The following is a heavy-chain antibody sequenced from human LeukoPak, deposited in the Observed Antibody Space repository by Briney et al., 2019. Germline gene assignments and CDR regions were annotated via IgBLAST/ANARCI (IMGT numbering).Heavy chain of an antibody. V-gene: IGHV3-48*01. J-gene: IGHJ4*02. CDR3: ARGRLHQPVDY. D-gene: IGHD6-25*01. CDR2: ISSSSSTI. CDR1: GFTFSSYS. Sequence: NPGGSLRLSCAASGFTFSSYSMNWVRQAPGKGLEWVSYISSSSSTIYYADSVKGRFTISRDNAKNSLYLQMNSLRAEDTAVYYCARGRLHQPVDYWGQGTLVTVSS.